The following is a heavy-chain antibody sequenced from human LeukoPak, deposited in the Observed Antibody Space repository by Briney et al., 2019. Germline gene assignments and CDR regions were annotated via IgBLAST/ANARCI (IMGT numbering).Heavy chain of an antibody. D-gene: IGHD3-22*01. J-gene: IGHJ4*02. Sequence: ASVKVSCKASGYTFTDYSLHRVRQAPGQGLEWMGWINPHSGGTKYAQRFQGRLTMTRDTSISTAYMELNRILSDDTAIYYCARGGGSSDYDPKDFWGQGTLVTVSS. CDR3: ARGGGSSDYDPKDF. CDR2: INPHSGGT. CDR1: GYTFTDYS. V-gene: IGHV1-2*02.